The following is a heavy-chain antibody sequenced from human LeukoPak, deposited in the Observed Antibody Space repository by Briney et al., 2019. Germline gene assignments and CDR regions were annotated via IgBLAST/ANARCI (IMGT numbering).Heavy chain of an antibody. CDR3: AREARPDAFDI. V-gene: IGHV3-30-3*01. J-gene: IGHJ3*02. Sequence: GGSLRLSCAASGFTFSSYTMHWVRQAPGKGLEWVSLISYHENNKYYADSVKGRFTISRDNSKNTLYLQMNSLRADDTAVYYCAREARPDAFDIWAKGQWSPSLQ. CDR1: GFTFSSYT. CDR2: ISYHENNK.